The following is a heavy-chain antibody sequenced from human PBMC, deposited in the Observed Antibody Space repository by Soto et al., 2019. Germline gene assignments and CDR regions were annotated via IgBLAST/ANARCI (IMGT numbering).Heavy chain of an antibody. CDR3: ARVPSP. J-gene: IGHJ5*02. CDR1: GGSISSGGYS. Sequence: LQLQESGSGLVKPAQTLSLTCAVSGGSISSGGYSWSWIRQPPGKGLEWIGYIYHSGSTYYNPSIKSRVSISVDRSKNQFSLKLSSVTAAATAVYYCARVPSPWGQGPLVTVSS. V-gene: IGHV4-30-2*01. CDR2: IYHSGST.